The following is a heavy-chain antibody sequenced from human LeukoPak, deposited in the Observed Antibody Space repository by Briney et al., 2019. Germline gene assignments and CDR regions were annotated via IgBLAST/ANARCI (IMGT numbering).Heavy chain of an antibody. Sequence: PSETLSLTCTVSGGSIISSYYWSWIRQSAGKGLEYIGRIYTSGSTSYNPSLKSRVTMSLDTSKNQFSLKLTSVTAADTAVYYCARGELEPSYFGYWGQGTLVTVSS. CDR1: GGSIISSYY. J-gene: IGHJ4*02. CDR2: IYTSGST. CDR3: ARGELEPSYFGY. V-gene: IGHV4-4*07. D-gene: IGHD1-1*01.